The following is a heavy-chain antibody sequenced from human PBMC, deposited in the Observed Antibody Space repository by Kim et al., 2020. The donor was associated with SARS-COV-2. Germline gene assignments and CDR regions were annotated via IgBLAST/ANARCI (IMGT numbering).Heavy chain of an antibody. D-gene: IGHD3-10*01. CDR3: ATGSGSYSPLYGMDV. J-gene: IGHJ6*02. CDR1: GGTFSSYA. V-gene: IGHV1-69*13. CDR2: IIPIFGTA. Sequence: SVKVSCKASGGTFSSYAISWVRQAPGQGLEWMGGIIPIFGTANYAQKFQGRVTITADESTSTAYMELSSLRSEDTAVDYCATGSGSYSPLYGMDVWGQGTTVTVSS.